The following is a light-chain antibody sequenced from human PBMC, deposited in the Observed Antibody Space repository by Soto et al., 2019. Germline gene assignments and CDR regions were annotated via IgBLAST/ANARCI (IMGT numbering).Light chain of an antibody. CDR3: LHYGGSPLT. Sequence: EIVLPQSPGTLSLSPGERATLSCRASQSVNSDYLAWFQQKPGQAPRLLIYGASTRTTGVPDRFSGSGSGTDFTLTIGRLEPGDFAVYYCLHYGGSPLTFGQGTRLEIK. J-gene: IGKJ5*01. CDR1: QSVNSDY. CDR2: GAS. V-gene: IGKV3-20*01.